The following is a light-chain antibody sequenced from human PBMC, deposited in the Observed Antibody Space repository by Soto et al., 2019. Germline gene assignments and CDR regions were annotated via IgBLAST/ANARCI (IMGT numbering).Light chain of an antibody. CDR1: QTISTH. CDR2: AAS. V-gene: IGKV1-39*01. CDR3: QQSYSIPYT. J-gene: IGKJ2*01. Sequence: DIQMTQSPSSLSVSVGDRVTITCRASQTISTHLNWYQRKAGEAPKFLIYAASSLQSGVPSRFSVSGSGTDFTLTLSSLQPEDFATYYCQQSYSIPYTFGQGTTLEIK.